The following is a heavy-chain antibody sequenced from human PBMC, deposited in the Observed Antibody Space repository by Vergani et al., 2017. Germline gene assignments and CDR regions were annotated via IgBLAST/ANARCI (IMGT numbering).Heavy chain of an antibody. Sequence: QVQLQQWGGGLLKPSETLSLTCVVNGGSFTSYHWTWIRQSPGEGLEWVGDIVHTGRPDYNPSLQSRVTMSVDMSRNQFSLTLNSVTATDTAIYFFARVNTETNGHLCYYYYMDVWGQGTAVTVS. V-gene: IGHV4-34*12. CDR3: ARVNTETNGHLCYYYYMDV. CDR2: IVHTGRP. D-gene: IGHD4-11*01. CDR1: GGSFTSYH. J-gene: IGHJ6*03.